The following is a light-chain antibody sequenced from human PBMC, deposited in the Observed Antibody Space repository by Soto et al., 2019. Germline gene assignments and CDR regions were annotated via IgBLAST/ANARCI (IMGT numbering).Light chain of an antibody. CDR3: QQSYRTPLT. Sequence: DIQMTQSPSSLSASVGDRVTITCRASQSISSYLNWYQQKPGKAPKFLIYAASSLQSGVPSRFSGSVSGTDFTLTISSLQPEDFATYYCQQSYRTPLTFGPGTKVDIK. CDR2: AAS. CDR1: QSISSY. J-gene: IGKJ3*01. V-gene: IGKV1-39*01.